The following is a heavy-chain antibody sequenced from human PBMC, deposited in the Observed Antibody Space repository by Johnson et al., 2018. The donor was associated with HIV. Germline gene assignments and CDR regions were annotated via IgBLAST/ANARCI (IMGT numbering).Heavy chain of an antibody. J-gene: IGHJ3*02. V-gene: IGHV3-33*01. CDR3: VCLRVSLSAFDI. Sequence: QVQLVESGGGVVQPGRSLRLSCAASGFTFSSYGMHWVRQAPGKGLEWVAVIWYDGSNKYYADSVKGRFTISRDNSKNSLYLQMNSLRAEDTAVYYCVCLRVSLSAFDIWGQGTMVTVSS. D-gene: IGHD2-21*01. CDR1: GFTFSSYG. CDR2: IWYDGSNK.